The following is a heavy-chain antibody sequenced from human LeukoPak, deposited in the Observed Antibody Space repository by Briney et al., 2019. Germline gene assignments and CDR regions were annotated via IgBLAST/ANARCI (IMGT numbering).Heavy chain of an antibody. J-gene: IGHJ4*02. CDR2: ISSSSTYI. Sequence: GGSLRLSCAASGFTFSSYSMNWVRQAPGKGLEWVSSISSSSTYIYSADSVKGRFTISRDNTKNSLYLQMNSLRAEDTAVYYCARGSQWNPGIAAAGNFDYWGQGTLVTVSS. CDR3: ARGSQWNPGIAAAGNFDY. D-gene: IGHD6-13*01. V-gene: IGHV3-21*01. CDR1: GFTFSSYS.